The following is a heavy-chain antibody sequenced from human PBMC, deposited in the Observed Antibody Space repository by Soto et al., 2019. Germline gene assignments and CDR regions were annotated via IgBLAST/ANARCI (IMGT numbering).Heavy chain of an antibody. CDR2: IYYSGST. J-gene: IGHJ2*01. Sequence: QVQLQESGPGLVKPSQTLSLTCTVSGGSISSGGYYWSWIRQHPGKGLEWIGYIYYSGSTYYNPSLKSRVTISXXTXKXXFSLKLSSVTAADTAVYYCAREEARGSSSTRYFDLWGRGTLVTVSS. D-gene: IGHD6-13*01. CDR3: AREEARGSSSTRYFDL. CDR1: GGSISSGGYY. V-gene: IGHV4-31*03.